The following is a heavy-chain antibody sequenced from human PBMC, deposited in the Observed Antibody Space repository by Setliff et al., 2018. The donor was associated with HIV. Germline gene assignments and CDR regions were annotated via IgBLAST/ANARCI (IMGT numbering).Heavy chain of an antibody. CDR3: VRHADSLDY. V-gene: IGHV1-2*06. CDR2: IYPNSGGT. CDR1: GYTFTGYY. D-gene: IGHD4-4*01. Sequence: VSVKVSCKGSGYTFTGYYMHWVRQAPGQGLEWMGRIYPNSGGTNSAQKFQGRVTMTRDTSVSTAYMELNRLRSDDTAVYYCVRHADSLDYWGQGTLVTVSS. J-gene: IGHJ4*02.